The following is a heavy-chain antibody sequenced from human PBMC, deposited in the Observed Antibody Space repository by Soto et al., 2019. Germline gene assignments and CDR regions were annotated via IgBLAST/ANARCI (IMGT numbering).Heavy chain of an antibody. V-gene: IGHV4-39*01. CDR3: ARVGSHSTDAFDI. D-gene: IGHD1-26*01. J-gene: IGHJ3*02. CDR1: GGSISSSSYY. CDR2: IYYSGST. Sequence: SETLSLTCTVSGGSISSSSYYWGWIRQPPGKGLEWIGSIYYSGSTYYNPSLKSRVTISVDTSKNQFSLKLSSVTAADTAVYYCARVGSHSTDAFDIWGQGTMVTVSS.